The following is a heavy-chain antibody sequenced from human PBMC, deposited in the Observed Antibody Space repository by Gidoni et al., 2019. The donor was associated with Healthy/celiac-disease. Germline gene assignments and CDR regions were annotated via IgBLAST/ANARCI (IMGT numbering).Heavy chain of an antibody. V-gene: IGHV3-23*01. Sequence: EVQLLESGGGLVQPGGSLRLSCAACGCTFSSYAMSWVRQAPGKGLEWVSAISGSGGSTYYADSVKGRFTISRDNSKNTLYLQMNSLRAEDTAVYYCAKGGTGTTEFDYWGQGTLVTVSS. CDR3: AKGGTGTTEFDY. D-gene: IGHD1-1*01. CDR2: ISGSGGST. CDR1: GCTFSSYA. J-gene: IGHJ4*02.